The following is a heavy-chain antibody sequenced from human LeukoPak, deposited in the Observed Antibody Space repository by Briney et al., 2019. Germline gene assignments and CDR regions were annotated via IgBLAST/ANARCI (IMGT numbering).Heavy chain of an antibody. CDR2: IYYSGST. CDR3: ARRRGLYGVRWFDP. D-gene: IGHD4-17*01. Sequence: PSETLSLTCTVSGGSISSGGYYWSWIRQHPGKGLEWIGYIYYSGSTYYNPSLKSRATISVDTSKNQFSLKLSSVTAADTAVYYCARRRGLYGVRWFDPWGQGTLVTVSS. CDR1: GGSISSGGYY. V-gene: IGHV4-31*03. J-gene: IGHJ5*02.